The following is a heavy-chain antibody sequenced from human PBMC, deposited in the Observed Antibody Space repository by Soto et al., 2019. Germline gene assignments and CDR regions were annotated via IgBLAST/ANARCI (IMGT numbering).Heavy chain of an antibody. CDR3: ARTGCSGGSCWLDD. J-gene: IGHJ4*02. D-gene: IGHD2-15*01. CDR1: GYSFTNYW. CDR2: IYPGDSYI. V-gene: IGHV5-51*01. Sequence: EFLKIALTGFGYSFTNYWIGWVRPVPGKGLEWMGIIYPGDSYIRYSPSFQGQVTISADKSISTAYLQWSSLKASDTAMYYCARTGCSGGSCWLDDWGQGTLVTVSS.